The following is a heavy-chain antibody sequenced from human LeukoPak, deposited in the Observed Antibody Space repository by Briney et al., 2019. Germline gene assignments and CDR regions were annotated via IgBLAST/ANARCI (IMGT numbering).Heavy chain of an antibody. CDR3: AKDETYDYESNGYLDF. D-gene: IGHD3-22*01. CDR2: ISGSGGAT. CDR1: GFTFSSYA. J-gene: IGHJ4*02. V-gene: IGHV3-23*01. Sequence: GGSLRLSCAASGFTFSSYAMSWVRQAPGKGLEWVSGISGSGGATYYADSVKGRFTISRDNSKNTLYLQMNSLRVEDTAVYYCAKDETYDYESNGYLDFWGQGTVVTVSS.